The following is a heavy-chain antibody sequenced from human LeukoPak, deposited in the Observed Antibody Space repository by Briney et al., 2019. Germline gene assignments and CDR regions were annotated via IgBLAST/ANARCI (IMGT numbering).Heavy chain of an antibody. CDR1: GGSISSGGYY. CDR3: ARESHYDFWSGYSNWFDP. V-gene: IGHV4-31*03. Sequence: SETLSLTCTVSGGSISSGGYYWSWIRQHPGKGLEWIGYIYYSGSTYYNPSLKSRVTISVDTSKNQFSLKLSSATAADTAVYYCARESHYDFWSGYSNWFDPWGQGTLVTVSS. CDR2: IYYSGST. J-gene: IGHJ5*02. D-gene: IGHD3-3*01.